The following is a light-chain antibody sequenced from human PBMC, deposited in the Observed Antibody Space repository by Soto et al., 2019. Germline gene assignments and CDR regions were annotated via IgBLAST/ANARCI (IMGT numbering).Light chain of an antibody. Sequence: EIVLTQSPATLSLSPGERATLSSRASQSVSSYLAWYQQKPGQAPRLLIYDASNRATGIPARFSGSGSGTDFTLTISSLEPEDFAVYSCQQRSNWPPITFGQGTRLEIK. CDR3: QQRSNWPPIT. V-gene: IGKV3-11*01. CDR2: DAS. J-gene: IGKJ5*01. CDR1: QSVSSY.